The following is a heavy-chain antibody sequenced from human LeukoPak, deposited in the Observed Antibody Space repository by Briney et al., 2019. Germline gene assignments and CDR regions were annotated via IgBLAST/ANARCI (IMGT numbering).Heavy chain of an antibody. CDR2: ISSSSSYI. Sequence: SGGSLRLSCAASGFNFSNYDMHWVRQAPGKGLEWVSAISSSSSYIYYADSIKGRFTISRDNAENSLYLQMNSLRAVDTAVYFCARGEEKATITALDSWGQGTLVTVSS. J-gene: IGHJ4*02. D-gene: IGHD5-24*01. CDR1: GFNFSNYD. V-gene: IGHV3-21*01. CDR3: ARGEEKATITALDS.